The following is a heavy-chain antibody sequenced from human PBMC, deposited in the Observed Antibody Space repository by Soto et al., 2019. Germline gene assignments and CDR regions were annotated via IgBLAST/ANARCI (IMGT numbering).Heavy chain of an antibody. J-gene: IGHJ3*02. D-gene: IGHD3-22*01. Sequence: SETLSLTCTVSGGSLRSGAYYWSWIRQHPGKGLEWIGYTYYSGSTYYNPSLKSRVSISVDTSNNQLFLKLSSVTAADTAVYYCVRGGYYQNMHSALDAFDIWGQGTMVTVSS. CDR1: GGSLRSGAYY. V-gene: IGHV4-31*03. CDR2: TYYSGST. CDR3: VRGGYYQNMHSALDAFDI.